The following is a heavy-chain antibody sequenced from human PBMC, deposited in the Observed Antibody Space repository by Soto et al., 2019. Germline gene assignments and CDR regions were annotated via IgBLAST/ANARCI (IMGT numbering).Heavy chain of an antibody. CDR2: IIPITGTA. CDR1: GGTFGSYA. D-gene: IGHD2-2*01. CDR3: ARSQGSSTSLEIYYYYYYGRDV. V-gene: IGHV1-69*01. J-gene: IGHJ6*02. Sequence: QVQLVQSGAEVKKPGSSVKVSCKASGGTFGSYAISWVRQAPGQGPEWMGGIIPITGTANYAQKFQGRVTITADESTSTASMQLSSLRSEDTAVYYCARSQGSSTSLEIYYYYYYGRDVWGQGTTVTVSS.